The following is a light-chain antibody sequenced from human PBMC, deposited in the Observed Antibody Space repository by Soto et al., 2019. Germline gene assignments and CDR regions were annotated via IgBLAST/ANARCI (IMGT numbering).Light chain of an antibody. CDR1: QSVSTN. CDR3: QQYNIWPPLT. CDR2: GAS. J-gene: IGKJ4*01. V-gene: IGKV3-15*01. Sequence: EVVMTQSQATLSVSPGEGATLSCRASQSVSTNLAWYLQKPGQAPRLLIYGASTSATGIPARFSGSGSGTDFTLTISSLQSEDFGIYYCQQYNIWPPLTFGGGTKVEIK.